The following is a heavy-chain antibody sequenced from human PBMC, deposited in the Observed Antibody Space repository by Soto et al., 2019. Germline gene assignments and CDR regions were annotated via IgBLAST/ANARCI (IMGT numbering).Heavy chain of an antibody. J-gene: IGHJ5*02. Sequence: ASVKVSCKASESTFTNYDISWVRQATGQGLEWMGWMNPNSGNTGYALKFQGRVSMTRNTSIYTVYLELSSLASDDTAVYYCVRMASSGTLNWFDPWGQGTLVTVSS. CDR2: MNPNSGNT. CDR1: ESTFTNYD. CDR3: VRMASSGTLNWFDP. V-gene: IGHV1-8*01. D-gene: IGHD1-1*01.